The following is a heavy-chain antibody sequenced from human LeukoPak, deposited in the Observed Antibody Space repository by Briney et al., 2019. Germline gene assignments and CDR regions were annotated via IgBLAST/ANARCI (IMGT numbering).Heavy chain of an antibody. CDR1: GASISRNY. Sequence: TSETLSLTCSVSGASISRNYWSWIRQPPGKPLEWIGYIYYSGDSNYNPSLKSRVTMSIDTSKNQFSLKVTSVTAADTAVYYCARYSRNSDYILDYWGQGTLVTVSS. J-gene: IGHJ4*02. D-gene: IGHD4-11*01. V-gene: IGHV4-59*01. CDR2: IYYSGDS. CDR3: ARYSRNSDYILDY.